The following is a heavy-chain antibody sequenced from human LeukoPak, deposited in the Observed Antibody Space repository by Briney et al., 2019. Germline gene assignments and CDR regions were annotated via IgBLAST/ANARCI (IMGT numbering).Heavy chain of an antibody. Sequence: GGSLRLSCVGSGFSFSEYLMSWVRQAPGKGLEWVASVKQGGREKYYVDSVKGRFDISRDDAKNSLYLQMNTLRSDDTALYYCASYYGINWVIGSWGQGTLVTVYS. J-gene: IGHJ4*02. D-gene: IGHD4-17*01. V-gene: IGHV3-7*01. CDR1: GFSFSEYL. CDR3: ASYYGINWVIGS. CDR2: VKQGGREK.